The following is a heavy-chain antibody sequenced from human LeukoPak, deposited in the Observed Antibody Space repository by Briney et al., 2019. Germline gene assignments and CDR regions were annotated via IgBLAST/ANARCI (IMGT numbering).Heavy chain of an antibody. J-gene: IGHJ4*02. CDR3: ARDKRHSYGRYFDH. D-gene: IGHD5-18*01. CDR1: GDSISTYH. V-gene: IGHV4-59*01. CDR2: MQSSGNS. Sequence: SETLSPTCSDSGDSISTYHWNWIRKSPGKGLEWIAFMQSSGNSNYNPSLKSRVTMFVDTSKNQFVLNLRSVTAADTGVYYCARDKRHSYGRYFDHWGQGMLVTVSS.